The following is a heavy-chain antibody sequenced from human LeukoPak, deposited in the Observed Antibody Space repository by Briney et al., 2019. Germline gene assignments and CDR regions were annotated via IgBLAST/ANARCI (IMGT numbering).Heavy chain of an antibody. D-gene: IGHD3-3*01. J-gene: IGHJ6*03. CDR2: MNPNSGNT. CDR3: ARGVRITIFGVVTNYYYMDV. V-gene: IGHV1-8*01. Sequence: ASVKVSCKASGYTFTSYDINLVRQATGQGLEWMGWMNPNSGNTGYAQKFQGRVTMTRNTSISTAYMELSSLRSEDTAVYYCARGVRITIFGVVTNYYYMDVWGKGTTVTVSS. CDR1: GYTFTSYD.